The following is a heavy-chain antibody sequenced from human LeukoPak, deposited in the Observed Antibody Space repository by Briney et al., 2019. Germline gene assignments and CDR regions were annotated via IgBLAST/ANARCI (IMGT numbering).Heavy chain of an antibody. CDR2: IYPGDSAT. Sequence: GEPLKTSVQGSGYSSISSWIGWVARLPGKGLGWMGIIYPGDSATRYSPSFKGQVTISADKSIGTAHLQWSSLKASDTAIYSCARQGSVGFDGKYYSAGLDVWGPGTTVTVSS. V-gene: IGHV5-51*01. CDR3: ARQGSVGFDGKYYSAGLDV. D-gene: IGHD6-25*01. CDR1: GYSSISSW. J-gene: IGHJ6*02.